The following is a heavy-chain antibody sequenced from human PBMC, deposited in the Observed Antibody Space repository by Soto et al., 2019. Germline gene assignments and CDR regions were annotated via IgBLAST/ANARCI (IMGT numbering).Heavy chain of an antibody. CDR1: GYTFTSYG. J-gene: IGHJ4*02. V-gene: IGHV1-18*01. Sequence: QVHLVQSGAEVKKPGASVKVSCKASGYTFTSYGITWVRQAPGQGLEWMGWISAHNGNTDYAQKLQGRVIVTRDTSTSTAYMELRSLISVDPVVYYWARGRYGDYWGQGALVTVSS. D-gene: IGHD1-1*01. CDR2: ISAHNGNT. CDR3: ARGRYGDY.